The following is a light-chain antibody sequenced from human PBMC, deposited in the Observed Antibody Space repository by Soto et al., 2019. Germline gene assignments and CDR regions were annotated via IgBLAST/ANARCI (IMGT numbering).Light chain of an antibody. Sequence: DIQMTQSPSTLSASVGDRLTITCLASQSISSWLAWYQQKPGKPPKLRISKASYLDSGVPSRFSGSGSWTEFTLASSRLQPDDFATYYCQQYNDYSWTFGQGTKVDIK. CDR3: QQYNDYSWT. V-gene: IGKV1-5*03. CDR2: KAS. CDR1: QSISSW. J-gene: IGKJ1*01.